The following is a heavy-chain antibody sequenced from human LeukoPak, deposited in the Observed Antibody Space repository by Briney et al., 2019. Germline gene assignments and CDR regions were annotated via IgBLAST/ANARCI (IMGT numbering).Heavy chain of an antibody. J-gene: IGHJ5*02. V-gene: IGHV4-59*01. D-gene: IGHD6-13*01. CDR2: IYYSGST. CDR3: ARSRSWYNPNWFDP. Sequence: SETLSLTCTVSGGSIRSYYWSWIRQPPGKGLEWIGYIYYSGSTNYNPSLKSRVTISVDTSKNQFSLKLSSVTAADTAVYYCARSRSWYNPNWFDPWGQGTLVAVSS. CDR1: GGSIRSYY.